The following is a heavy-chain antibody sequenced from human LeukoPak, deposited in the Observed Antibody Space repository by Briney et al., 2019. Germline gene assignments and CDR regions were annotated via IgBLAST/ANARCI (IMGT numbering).Heavy chain of an antibody. CDR1: GYTFTSYG. V-gene: IGHV1-18*01. Sequence: ASVKVSCKASGYTFTSYGISWVRQAPGQGLEWMGWISAYNGNTNYAQKVQGRVTMTTDTSTSTAYMELRSLRSDDTAVYYCARDVDYGNYVGAFDIWGQGTIVTVSS. J-gene: IGHJ3*02. D-gene: IGHD4-11*01. CDR2: ISAYNGNT. CDR3: ARDVDYGNYVGAFDI.